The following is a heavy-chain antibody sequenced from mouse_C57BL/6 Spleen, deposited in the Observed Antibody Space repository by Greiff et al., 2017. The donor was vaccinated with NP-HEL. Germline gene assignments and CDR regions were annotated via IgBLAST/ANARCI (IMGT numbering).Heavy chain of an antibody. Sequence: VKLMESGPGLVQPSQSLSITCTVSGFSLTSYGVHWVRQSPGKGLEWLGVIWSGGSTDYNAAFISRLSISKDNSKSQVFFKMNSLQADDTAIYYCARIYYDYDRDAMDYWGQGTSVTVSS. CDR1: GFSLTSYG. CDR3: ARIYYDYDRDAMDY. D-gene: IGHD2-4*01. V-gene: IGHV2-2*01. J-gene: IGHJ4*01. CDR2: IWSGGST.